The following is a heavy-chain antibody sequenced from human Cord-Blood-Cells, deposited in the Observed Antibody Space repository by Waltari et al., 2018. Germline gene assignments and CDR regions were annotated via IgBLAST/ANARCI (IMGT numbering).Heavy chain of an antibody. J-gene: IGHJ6*02. CDR1: GGPFSVYY. Sequence: QVHLQQRAPGLLRPPWTWPLTSAVHGGPFSVYYGSWFRQPPGKGLGWIGEINQRGSTNYNPSVNSRDTMSVDTPKSQFALKLSSVTAADTAVYYCARRLVSDLYGMDVWGQGTTVTVSS. D-gene: IGHD3-10*01. V-gene: IGHV4-34*01. CDR3: ARRLVSDLYGMDV. CDR2: INQRGST.